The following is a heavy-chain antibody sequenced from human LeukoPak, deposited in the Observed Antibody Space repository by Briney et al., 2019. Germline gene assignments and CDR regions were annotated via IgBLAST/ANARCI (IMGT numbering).Heavy chain of an antibody. CDR3: VREDAHTYYFDF. D-gene: IGHD2-2*01. J-gene: IGHJ4*02. Sequence: ASVQVSCKTPGYTFTSYHMHWVRQPPGQGLEWVAIIKSTGDTTVYAQKFQGRVTVTRDTSTSTVYMDLSSLSSEDTAVYYCVREDAHTYYFDFWGPGTLVTVSS. CDR1: GYTFTSYH. CDR2: IKSTGDTT. V-gene: IGHV1-46*01.